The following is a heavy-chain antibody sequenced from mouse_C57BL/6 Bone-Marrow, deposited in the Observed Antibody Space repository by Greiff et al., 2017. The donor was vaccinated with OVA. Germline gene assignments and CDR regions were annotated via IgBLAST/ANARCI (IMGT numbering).Heavy chain of an antibody. CDR2: ISSGSSTI. CDR1: GFTFSDYG. Sequence: EVKLMESGGGLVKPGGSLKLSCAASGFTFSDYGMHWVRQAPEKGLEWVAYISSGSSTIYYADTVKGRFPISRDNAKNTLFLQMTSLRSEDTAMYYCAFYYDYDGNYYAMDYWGQGTSVTVSS. V-gene: IGHV5-17*01. J-gene: IGHJ4*01. D-gene: IGHD2-4*01. CDR3: AFYYDYDGNYYAMDY.